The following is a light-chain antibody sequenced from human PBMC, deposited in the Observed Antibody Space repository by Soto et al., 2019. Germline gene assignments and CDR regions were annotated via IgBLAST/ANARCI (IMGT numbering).Light chain of an antibody. CDR1: QSISSW. CDR2: DAS. V-gene: IGKV1-5*01. CDR3: QQYNSPPWT. J-gene: IGKJ1*01. Sequence: DIKMTQSPSTLSASVGDRVTITCRASQSISSWLAWYQQKPGKAPKFLIYDASSLESGVPSRFSGSGSGTEFTLTISSLQPDDFATYYCQQYNSPPWTFGPGTKVDI.